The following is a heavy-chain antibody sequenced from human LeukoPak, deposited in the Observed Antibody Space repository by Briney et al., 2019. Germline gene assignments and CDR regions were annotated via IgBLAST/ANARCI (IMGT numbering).Heavy chain of an antibody. CDR1: GGTFSSYA. CDR3: ARRESVAAVDY. J-gene: IGHJ4*02. V-gene: IGHV7-4-1*02. Sequence: ASVKVSCKASGGTFSSYAISWVRQAPGQGLEWMGWINTNTGDPTYVQGFTGRFVFSVDTSVSTAYLEISSLKAEDTAVYYCARRESVAAVDYWGQGTLVTVSS. D-gene: IGHD6-19*01. CDR2: INTNTGDP.